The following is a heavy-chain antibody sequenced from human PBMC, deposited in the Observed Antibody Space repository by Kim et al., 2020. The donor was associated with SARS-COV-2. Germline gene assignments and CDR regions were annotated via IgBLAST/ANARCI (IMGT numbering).Heavy chain of an antibody. CDR2: ISAYNGNT. J-gene: IGHJ4*02. D-gene: IGHD3-22*01. CDR3: ARGVFYYYDSSGYRYYFDY. CDR1: GYTFTSYG. Sequence: ASVKVSCKASGYTFTSYGISWVRQAPGQGLEWMGWISAYNGNTNYAQKLQGRVTMTTDTSTSTAYMELRSLRSDDTAVYYCARGVFYYYDSSGYRYYFDYWGQGTLVTVSS. V-gene: IGHV1-18*01.